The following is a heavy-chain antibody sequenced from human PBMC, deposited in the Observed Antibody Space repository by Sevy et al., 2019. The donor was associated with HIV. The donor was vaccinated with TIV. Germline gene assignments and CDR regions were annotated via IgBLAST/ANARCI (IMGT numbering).Heavy chain of an antibody. D-gene: IGHD2-15*01. CDR1: GFTFSGYW. CDR3: AREGAGGSDY. J-gene: IGHJ4*02. V-gene: IGHV3-7*01. CDR2: IKQDGSKN. Sequence: GGSLRLSCAASGFTFSGYWMSWVRQAPGKGLQWVANIKQDGSKNEFVDSVKGRFTISRDNPKNSLYLQMNSLRAEDTDVYYCAREGAGGSDYWGQGTLVTVSS.